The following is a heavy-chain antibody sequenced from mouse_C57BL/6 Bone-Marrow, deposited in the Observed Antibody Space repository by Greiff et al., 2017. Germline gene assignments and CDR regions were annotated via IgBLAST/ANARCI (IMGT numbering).Heavy chain of an antibody. V-gene: IGHV1-82*01. CDR1: GYSFSSSW. Sequence: QVQLKQSGPELVKPGASVKISCKASGYSFSSSWMNWVKQRPGKGLEWIGRIYPGDGDTNYNGKFKGKATLTADKSSSTAYMQLSSLTSEDSAVYFCARSDYFDYWGQGTTLTVSS. CDR3: ARSDYFDY. CDR2: IYPGDGDT. J-gene: IGHJ2*01.